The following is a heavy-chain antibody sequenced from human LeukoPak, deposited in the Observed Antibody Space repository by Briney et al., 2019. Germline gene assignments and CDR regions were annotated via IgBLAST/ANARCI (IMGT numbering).Heavy chain of an antibody. CDR1: GFTFSSYA. CDR3: AKDFCSGGSCNWFDP. D-gene: IGHD2-15*01. J-gene: IGHJ5*02. V-gene: IGHV3-23*01. Sequence: GGSLRLSCAASGFTFSSYAMSWVRQAPGKGLEWVSVISVSGGSTYYADSVKGRFTISRDNSKNTLYLQMNSLRAEDTAVYYCAKDFCSGGSCNWFDPWGQGTLVTVSS. CDR2: ISVSGGST.